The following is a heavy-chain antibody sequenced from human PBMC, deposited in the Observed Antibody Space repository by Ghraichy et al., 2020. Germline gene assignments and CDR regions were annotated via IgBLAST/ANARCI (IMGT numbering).Heavy chain of an antibody. Sequence: ASVKVSCKASGYTFTSYAMNWVRQAPGQGLEWMGWINTNTGNPTYAQGFTGRFVFSLDTSVSTAYLQISSLKAEDTAVYYCARDFYDFWSGYYMLWETWGQGTLVTVSS. CDR3: ARDFYDFWSGYYMLWET. CDR2: INTNTGNP. D-gene: IGHD3-3*01. CDR1: GYTFTSYA. J-gene: IGHJ5*02. V-gene: IGHV7-4-1*02.